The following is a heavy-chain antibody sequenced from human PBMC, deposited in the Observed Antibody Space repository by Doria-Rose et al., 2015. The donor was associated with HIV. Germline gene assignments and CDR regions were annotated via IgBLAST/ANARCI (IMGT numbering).Heavy chain of an antibody. CDR3: ARIKSSRWYHKYYFDF. J-gene: IGHJ4*02. D-gene: IGHD6-13*01. V-gene: IGHV2-26*01. Sequence: QVTLKESGPVLVKPTETLTLTCTVSGVSLSSTGMGVSWIRQPPGKALEWLAHMSSDDERSYTTSLKSRLTISRGTSKSQVVLTMTDMDPVDTATYYCARIKSSRWYHKYYFDFWGQGTLVIVSA. CDR1: GVSLSSTGMG. CDR2: MSSDDER.